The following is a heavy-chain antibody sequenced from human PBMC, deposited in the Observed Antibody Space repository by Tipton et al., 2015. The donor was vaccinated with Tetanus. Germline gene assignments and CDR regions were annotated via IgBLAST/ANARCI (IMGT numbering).Heavy chain of an antibody. V-gene: IGHV4-31*02. CDR3: AREAAMADFDY. CDR1: GGSISSGGYY. Sequence: LRLSCTVSGGSISSGGYYWSWIRQHPGKGLEWIGYIYYSGSTYYNPSLKSRVTTSVDTSKNQFSLKLSSVTAADTAVYYCAREAAMADFDYWGQGTLVTVSS. D-gene: IGHD5-18*01. CDR2: IYYSGST. J-gene: IGHJ4*02.